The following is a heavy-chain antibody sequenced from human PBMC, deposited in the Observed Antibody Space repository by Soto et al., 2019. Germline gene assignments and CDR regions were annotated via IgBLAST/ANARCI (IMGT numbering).Heavy chain of an antibody. CDR3: ARADYAHIAVAGIHYYYGMDV. J-gene: IGHJ6*02. CDR2: ISYDGSNK. D-gene: IGHD6-19*01. V-gene: IGHV3-30-3*01. Sequence: PGGSLRLSCAAPGFTFSSYAMHWVRQAPGKGLEWVAVISYDGSNKYYADSVKGRFTISRDNSKNTLYLQMNSLRAEDTAVYYCARADYAHIAVAGIHYYYGMDVWGQGTTVTVSS. CDR1: GFTFSSYA.